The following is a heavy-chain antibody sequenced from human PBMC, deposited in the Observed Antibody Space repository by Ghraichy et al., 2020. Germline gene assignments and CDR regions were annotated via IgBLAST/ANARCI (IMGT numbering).Heavy chain of an antibody. Sequence: GSLRLSCAASGFTFSSYSMNWVRQAPGKGLEWVSSISSSSSYIYHADSVKGRFTISRDNAKNSLYLQMNSLRAEDTAVYYCARVYSSGWYGTSPDGMDVWGQGTTVTVSS. CDR3: ARVYSSGWYGTSPDGMDV. CDR2: ISSSSSYI. V-gene: IGHV3-21*01. J-gene: IGHJ6*02. D-gene: IGHD6-19*01. CDR1: GFTFSSYS.